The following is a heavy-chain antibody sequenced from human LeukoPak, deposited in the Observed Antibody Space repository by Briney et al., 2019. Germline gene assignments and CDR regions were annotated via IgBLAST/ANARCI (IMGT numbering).Heavy chain of an antibody. CDR1: GFTFSDYY. CDR3: AKTPPLYGSGSYPDY. CDR2: ISSSGSTI. Sequence: GGSLRLSCAASGFTFSDYYMSWIRQAPGKGLEWVSYISSSGSTIYYADSVKGRFTISRDNAKNSLYLQMNSLRAEDTAVYYCAKTPPLYGSGSYPDYWGQGTLVTVSS. D-gene: IGHD3-10*01. J-gene: IGHJ4*02. V-gene: IGHV3-11*01.